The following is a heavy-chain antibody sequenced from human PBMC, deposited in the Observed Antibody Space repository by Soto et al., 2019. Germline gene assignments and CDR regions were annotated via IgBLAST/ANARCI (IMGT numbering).Heavy chain of an antibody. CDR2: ISSSSSTI. V-gene: IGHV3-48*02. CDR1: GFTFSSYS. D-gene: IGHD5-12*01. J-gene: IGHJ6*02. CDR3: ARYSGYDYYYGMDV. Sequence: LRLSCAASGFTFSSYSMNWVRQAPGKGPEWVSYISSSSSTIYYADSVKGRFTISRDNAKNSLYLQMNSLRDEDTAVYYCARYSGYDYYYGMDVWGQGTTVTVSS.